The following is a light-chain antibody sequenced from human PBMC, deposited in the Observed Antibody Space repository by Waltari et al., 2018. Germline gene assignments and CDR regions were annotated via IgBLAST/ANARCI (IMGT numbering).Light chain of an antibody. CDR1: QSISRF. J-gene: IGKJ1*01. CDR3: QNHERLPAV. CDR2: AAS. Sequence: EIVLTQSPGTLSLSPGERATLSCRASQSISRFLAWSQQKPGQAPRLLIYAASNRATGIPDRFSGSGSGTDFSLTISRLEPEDFAVYFCQNHERLPAVFGQGTKVEIK. V-gene: IGKV3-20*01.